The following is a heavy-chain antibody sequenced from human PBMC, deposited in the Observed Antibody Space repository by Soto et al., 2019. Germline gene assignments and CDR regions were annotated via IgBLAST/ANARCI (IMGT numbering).Heavy chain of an antibody. CDR3: ARRSSSWYFDY. CDR1: GFTFTSYW. D-gene: IGHD6-13*01. CDR2: ISGSGGST. V-gene: IGHV3-23*01. Sequence: PGGSLRLSCAASGFTFTSYWMHWVRQVPGKGLEWVSVISGSGGSTYYADSVKGRFTISRDNSKNTLYLQMNSLRAEDTAVYYCARRSSSWYFDYWGQGTLVTVSS. J-gene: IGHJ4*02.